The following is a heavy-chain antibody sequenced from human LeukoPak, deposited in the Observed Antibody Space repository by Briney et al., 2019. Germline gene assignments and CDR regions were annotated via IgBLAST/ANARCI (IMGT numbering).Heavy chain of an antibody. D-gene: IGHD3-10*01. CDR3: ARGKGRTEHYYGSGSYSCFDY. CDR2: IRPNSGVT. Sequence: ASVKVSCKASGYTFAAYYMYWVRQAPGQGLEWMGWIRPNSGVTNYTQKFQGRVTMTRDTSISTAYMELSRLRSDDTAVYYCARGKGRTEHYYGSGSYSCFDYWGQGTLVTVSS. V-gene: IGHV1-2*02. CDR1: GYTFAAYY. J-gene: IGHJ4*02.